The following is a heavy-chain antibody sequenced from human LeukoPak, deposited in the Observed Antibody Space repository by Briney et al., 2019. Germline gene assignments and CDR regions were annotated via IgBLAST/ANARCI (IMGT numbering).Heavy chain of an antibody. J-gene: IGHJ4*02. CDR1: GFTFSSYW. D-gene: IGHD5-18*01. CDR2: INSDGSST. V-gene: IGHV3-74*01. Sequence: GGSLRLSRAASGFTFSSYWMHWVRQAPGKGLVWVSRINSDGSSTSYADSVKGRFTISRDNAKNTLYLQMNSLRAEDTAVYYCARGGRLLTTWIQLHDYWGQGTLVTVSS. CDR3: ARGGRLLTTWIQLHDY.